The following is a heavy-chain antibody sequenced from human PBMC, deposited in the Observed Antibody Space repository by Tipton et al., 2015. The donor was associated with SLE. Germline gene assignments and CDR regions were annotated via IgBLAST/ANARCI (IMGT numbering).Heavy chain of an antibody. J-gene: IGHJ4*02. CDR1: GGPFSDYY. Sequence: TLPLTCAVYGGPFSDYYWSWIRQTPGEGLEWIGEINHSGSTNYNPSLKSRVTISVDTSKKEFSLNLTSVTAADTAVYYCARGWAVAGPLAFDYWGQGILVAVFS. CDR3: ARGWAVAGPLAFDY. CDR2: INHSGST. D-gene: IGHD6-19*01. V-gene: IGHV4-34*01.